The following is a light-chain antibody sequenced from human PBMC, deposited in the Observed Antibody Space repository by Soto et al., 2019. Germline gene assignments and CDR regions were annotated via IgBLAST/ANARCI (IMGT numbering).Light chain of an antibody. CDR2: GAS. V-gene: IGKV3-20*01. CDR3: QQYYTYWHM. J-gene: IGKJ1*01. CDR1: QSVSSSY. Sequence: EIVLTQSPGTLSLSPGERATLSCRASQSVSSSYLAWYQQKPGQAPRLLIYGASNRATGIPDRFSGSGSGTDFTLTISRVEPDDFATYYCQQYYTYWHMFGQGTKVDIK.